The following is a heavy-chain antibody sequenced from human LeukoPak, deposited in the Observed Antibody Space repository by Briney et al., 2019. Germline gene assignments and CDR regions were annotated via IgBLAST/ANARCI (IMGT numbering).Heavy chain of an antibody. J-gene: IGHJ4*02. CDR3: ARTRGYSYGYFDY. CDR1: GFTFRSYS. Sequence: GWSLTLSCLASGFTFRSYSMNWVRQAAGRGLDWVSSISSKSSYIYYADTVRGRFTISKDNAKNSMYLQMNSMRAENAAVYYCARTRGYSYGYFDYWGQGTLVTVSS. V-gene: IGHV3-21*01. D-gene: IGHD5-18*01. CDR2: ISSKSSYI.